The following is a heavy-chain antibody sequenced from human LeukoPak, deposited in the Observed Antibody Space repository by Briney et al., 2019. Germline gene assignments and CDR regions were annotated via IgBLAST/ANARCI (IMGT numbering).Heavy chain of an antibody. Sequence: PSETLSLTCAVYGGSFSGYYWSWIRQPPGKGLEWIGEINHSGSTNYNPSLKSRVTISVDTSKNQFSLKLSSVTAADTAVYYCARGSGTAAVNHYWGQGTLVTVSS. V-gene: IGHV4-34*01. CDR3: ARGSGTAAVNHY. J-gene: IGHJ4*02. D-gene: IGHD6-13*01. CDR1: GGSFSGYY. CDR2: INHSGST.